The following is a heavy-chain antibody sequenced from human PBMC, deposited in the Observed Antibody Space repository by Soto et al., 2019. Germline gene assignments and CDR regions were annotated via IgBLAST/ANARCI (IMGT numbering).Heavy chain of an antibody. V-gene: IGHV1-18*01. CDR2: ISAYNGNT. J-gene: IGHJ5*02. CDR1: GYTFTSYG. CDR3: AKTSSSWPNWFDP. Sequence: ASVKVACRASGYTFTSYGISWVRQAPGQGLEWMGWISAYNGNTNYAQKLQGRVTMTTDTSTSTAYMELRSLRSDDTAVYYCAKTSSSWPNWFDPWGQGTLVTVS. D-gene: IGHD6-13*01.